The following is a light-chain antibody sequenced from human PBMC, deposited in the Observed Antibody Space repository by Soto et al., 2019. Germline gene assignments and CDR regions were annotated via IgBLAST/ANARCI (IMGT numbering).Light chain of an antibody. CDR2: GNG. CDR1: SSSIGAGYE. Sequence: QSLLTQPPSLSGAPGQRVTISCSGTSSSIGAGYEVHWYHQLPGTAPKLVVSGNGNRPSGVPDRLSASKSGTSASLAITGLQAEDEGHYYCRSDDKGLTAYVFGTGTKVTVL. CDR3: RSDDKGLTAYV. V-gene: IGLV1-40*01. J-gene: IGLJ1*01.